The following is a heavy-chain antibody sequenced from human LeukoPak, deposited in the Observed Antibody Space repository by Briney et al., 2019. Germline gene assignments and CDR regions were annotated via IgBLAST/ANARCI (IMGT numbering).Heavy chain of an antibody. D-gene: IGHD2-2*01. CDR2: INPNSGGT. CDR3: ASAQGYCSSTSCYDPYYYYGMDV. CDR1: GYTFTGYY. Sequence: ASVKDSCKASGYTFTGYYMHWVRQAPGQGLEWMGWINPNSGGTNYAQKFQGRVTMTRDTSISTAYMELSRLRSDDTAVYYCASAQGYCSSTSCYDPYYYYGMDVWGQGTTVTVSS. V-gene: IGHV1-2*02. J-gene: IGHJ6*02.